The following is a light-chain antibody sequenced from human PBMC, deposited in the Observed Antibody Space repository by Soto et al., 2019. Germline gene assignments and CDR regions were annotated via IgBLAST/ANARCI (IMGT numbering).Light chain of an antibody. J-gene: IGKJ4*01. CDR3: QRFDASLFT. CDR1: QPIDRKF. CDR2: GAS. V-gene: IGKV3-20*01. Sequence: EVVLTQSPGTLSLSPGERAPLSCRASQPIDRKFLAWYQQRPGQAPRLLIHGASTRATGVPDRFSGSGSERDFSLTISSVEPEDFAVYFCQRFDASLFTFGGGNTVEIK.